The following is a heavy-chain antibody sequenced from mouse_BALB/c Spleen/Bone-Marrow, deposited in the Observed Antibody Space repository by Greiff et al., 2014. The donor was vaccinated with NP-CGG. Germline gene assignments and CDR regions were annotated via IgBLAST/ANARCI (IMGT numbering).Heavy chain of an antibody. Sequence: QVQLQQSGPGLVQPSQSLSITCTVSGFSLTTYGVHWVRQSPGKGLEWLGVIWSGGSTDYNAAFISRLSISKDNSKSQVFFKMNSLKANDTAIYYCARNHRGYYFDYWGQGTTLTVSS. CDR1: GFSLTTYG. CDR3: ARNHRGYYFDY. CDR2: IWSGGST. D-gene: IGHD3-1*01. J-gene: IGHJ2*01. V-gene: IGHV2-2*02.